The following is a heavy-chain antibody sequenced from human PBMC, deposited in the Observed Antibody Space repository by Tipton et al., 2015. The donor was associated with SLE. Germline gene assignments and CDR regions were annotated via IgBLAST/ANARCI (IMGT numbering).Heavy chain of an antibody. V-gene: IGHV4-31*03. J-gene: IGHJ4*02. CDR3: ARSRRGYSYGPFDS. Sequence: TLSLTCTVSGGSISSSSYYWGWIRHHPGGGLEWIGYIYYSGNTFYNPSLKSRLTISVDTSQNQFSLKLTSMSAADTAVYYCARSRRGYSYGPFDSWGRGALVTVSS. CDR2: IYYSGNT. CDR1: GGSISSSSYY. D-gene: IGHD5-18*01.